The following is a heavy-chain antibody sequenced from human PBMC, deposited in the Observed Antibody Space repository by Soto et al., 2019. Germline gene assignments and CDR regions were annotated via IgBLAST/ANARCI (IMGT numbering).Heavy chain of an antibody. V-gene: IGHV1-69*12. D-gene: IGHD5-18*01. Sequence: QVQLIQSGAEVKKPGSSVKVSCKASGGAFSSYAVSWVRQAPGQGLEWLGGIIPIFGTSNYAQKFQGRVTIPADXSXAXXFMELSSLRSEDTAMYYCAREVTMPTQPHPGWFDPWGQGTLVTVSS. J-gene: IGHJ5*02. CDR3: AREVTMPTQPHPGWFDP. CDR2: IIPIFGTS. CDR1: GGAFSSYA.